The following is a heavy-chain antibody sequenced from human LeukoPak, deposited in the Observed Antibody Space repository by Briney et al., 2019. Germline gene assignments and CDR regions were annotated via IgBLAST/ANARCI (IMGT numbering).Heavy chain of an antibody. V-gene: IGHV3-74*01. Sequence: GGSLRLSCAASGFTFSTYWMHWVRQVPGKGLMWVSRINSDGSSTSYADSVKGRFTISRDNAKNTLYLQMNSLRAEDTAEYYCARAGRYSSTWEVYWGQGTLVTVSS. CDR3: ARAGRYSSTWEVY. D-gene: IGHD6-13*01. CDR1: GFTFSTYW. CDR2: INSDGSST. J-gene: IGHJ4*02.